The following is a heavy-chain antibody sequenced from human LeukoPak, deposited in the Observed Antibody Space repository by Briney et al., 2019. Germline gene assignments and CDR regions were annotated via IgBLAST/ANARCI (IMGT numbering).Heavy chain of an antibody. Sequence: ASLKVSCKASGYTFTSYAMNWVRQDPGQGVEWMGWINTNTGNPTYAQGFTGRFVFSLDTSVSTAYLQISSLKTEDTAVYYCARDRTLFDYWGQGTLVTVSS. CDR2: INTNTGNP. CDR1: GYTFTSYA. D-gene: IGHD1-14*01. J-gene: IGHJ4*02. V-gene: IGHV7-4-1*02. CDR3: ARDRTLFDY.